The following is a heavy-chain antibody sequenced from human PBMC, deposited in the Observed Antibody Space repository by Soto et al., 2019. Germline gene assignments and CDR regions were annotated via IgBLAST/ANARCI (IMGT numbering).Heavy chain of an antibody. CDR1: GGSISSHY. D-gene: IGHD1-26*01. CDR2: IYYRGST. CDR3: ARDGREASGMDV. Sequence: SETLSLTCTVSGGSISSHYWRWVRQAPGKGLEWIGHIYYRGSTSYNPSLRSRSTISVDTSNNQFSLKLNSVTTADTAVYYCARDGREASGMDVWGQGTKVTVSS. J-gene: IGHJ6*02. V-gene: IGHV4-59*11.